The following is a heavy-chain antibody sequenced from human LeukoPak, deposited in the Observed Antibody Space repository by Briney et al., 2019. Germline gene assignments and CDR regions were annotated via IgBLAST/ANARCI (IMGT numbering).Heavy chain of an antibody. V-gene: IGHV4-38-2*02. J-gene: IGHJ6*03. Sequence: SETLSLTCTVSGYSISSGYYWGWIRQPPGKGLEWIGSIYHSGSTYYNPSLQSRVTISIDTSKNQFSLKLRFVTAADTAVYYCARVRCSGGSCPYYYYYYYMDVWGKGATVTVSS. CDR3: ARVRCSGGSCPYYYYYYYMDV. D-gene: IGHD2-15*01. CDR2: IYHSGST. CDR1: GYSISSGYY.